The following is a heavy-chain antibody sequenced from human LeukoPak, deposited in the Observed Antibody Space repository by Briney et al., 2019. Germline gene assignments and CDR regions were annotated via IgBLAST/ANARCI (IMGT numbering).Heavy chain of an antibody. CDR1: GYTFTGYY. Sequence: ASVKVSCKASGYTFTGYYMHWVRQAPGHGLEWMGWINPSGGSTSYAQKFQGRVTMTRDTSTSTVYMELSSLRSEDTAVYYCARDRLFSQGEWLFFSPWGMDVWGQGTTVTVSS. CDR3: ARDRLFSQGEWLFFSPWGMDV. D-gene: IGHD3-3*01. J-gene: IGHJ6*02. V-gene: IGHV1-46*01. CDR2: INPSGGST.